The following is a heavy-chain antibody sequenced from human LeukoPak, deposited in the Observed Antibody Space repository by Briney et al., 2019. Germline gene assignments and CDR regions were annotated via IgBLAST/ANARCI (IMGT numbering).Heavy chain of an antibody. CDR2: ISGSGGST. D-gene: IGHD2-15*01. Sequence: AGGSLRLSCAASGFTFSSDAMSWVGQAPGKGLEWVSAISGSGGSTYCADSVKGRFTISRDNAKNSLYLQMNRLRAEDMAAYYCARERGGWHPEDAFDVWGQGTMVTVS. V-gene: IGHV3-23*01. CDR3: ARERGGWHPEDAFDV. CDR1: GFTFSSDA. J-gene: IGHJ3*01.